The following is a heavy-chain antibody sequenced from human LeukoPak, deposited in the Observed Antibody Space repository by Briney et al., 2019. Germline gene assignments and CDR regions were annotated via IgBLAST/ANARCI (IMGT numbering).Heavy chain of an antibody. J-gene: IGHJ6*03. CDR3: ARDLAYCGGDCYSDYYYYYMDV. Sequence: ASVKVSCKASGYTFTGYYMHWVQQAPGQGLEWMGWINPNSGGTNYAQKFQGRVTMTRDTSISTAYMELSRLRSDDTAVYYCARDLAYCGGDCYSDYYYYYMDVWGKGTTVTVSS. V-gene: IGHV1-2*02. CDR2: INPNSGGT. CDR1: GYTFTGYY. D-gene: IGHD2-21*02.